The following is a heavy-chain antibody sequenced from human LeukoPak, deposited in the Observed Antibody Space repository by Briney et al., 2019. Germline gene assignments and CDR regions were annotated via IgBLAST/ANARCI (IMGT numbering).Heavy chain of an antibody. D-gene: IGHD2/OR15-2a*01. Sequence: GGSLRLSCAASGFSFSSYSMNWVRQAPGKGLEWVSSISSGRSFTYYGDSVKGRFSISRDNAKNSLYLQMNSLRAEDTAVYYCARVVWGIFYDNYYYMDVWGKGTTVIVSS. J-gene: IGHJ6*03. CDR2: ISSGRSFT. V-gene: IGHV3-21*01. CDR1: GFSFSSYS. CDR3: ARVVWGIFYDNYYYMDV.